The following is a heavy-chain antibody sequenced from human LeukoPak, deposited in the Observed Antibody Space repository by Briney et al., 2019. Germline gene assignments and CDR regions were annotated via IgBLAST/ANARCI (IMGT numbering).Heavy chain of an antibody. Sequence: SETLSLTCTVSGGSIGSYYWSWIRQPPGKGLEWIGYIYYSGSTNYNPSLKSRVTISVDTSKNQFSLKLSSVTAADTAVYYCARGDFYDYVWGSRSVHWFDPWGQGTLVIVSS. V-gene: IGHV4-59*01. D-gene: IGHD3-16*01. J-gene: IGHJ5*02. CDR3: ARGDFYDYVWGSRSVHWFDP. CDR1: GGSIGSYY. CDR2: IYYSGST.